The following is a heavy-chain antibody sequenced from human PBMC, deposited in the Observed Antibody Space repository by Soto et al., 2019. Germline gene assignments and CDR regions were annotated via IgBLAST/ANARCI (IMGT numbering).Heavy chain of an antibody. CDR3: ATCSGGWPHNWFDP. CDR2: INHRGSN. J-gene: IGHJ5*02. V-gene: IGHV4-34*01. CDR1: GGSFSDYY. D-gene: IGHD2-15*01. Sequence: QVQLQQWRAGLLKPSETLSLTCAVYGGSFSDYYWSWIRLPPGKGLEWIGEINHRGSNNYNPSLKSRVTISVDTSTNHFSLKLSSVTAADTAVYYCATCSGGWPHNWFDPWGQGTLVTVSS.